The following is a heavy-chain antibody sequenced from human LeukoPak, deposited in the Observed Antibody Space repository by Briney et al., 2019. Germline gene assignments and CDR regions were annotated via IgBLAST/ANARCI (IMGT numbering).Heavy chain of an antibody. Sequence: GSLRLSCAASRFSFSNSWMHWVRQTPGKGLEWVSSIRGDGGDTTYADSVKGRFTISRDNAKNTLYLQMNSLRADDTAVYYCARGGSSGSMIYWGQGSLVTVSS. CDR2: IRGDGGDT. CDR1: RFSFSNSW. D-gene: IGHD3-22*01. CDR3: ARGGSSGSMIY. V-gene: IGHV3-74*01. J-gene: IGHJ4*02.